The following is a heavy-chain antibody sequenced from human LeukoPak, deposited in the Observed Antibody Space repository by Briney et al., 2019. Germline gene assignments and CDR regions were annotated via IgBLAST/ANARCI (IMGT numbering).Heavy chain of an antibody. CDR1: GFNFDYYA. Sequence: GWSLRLSFACSGFNFDYYAMHWVGQAPGRGREGVSGINWKTGNGIYADSVKGRFTISRDNAKNSLYLQMSSLRAEDTALYYCTRRAARWQFDLWGRGTLLTVSS. D-gene: IGHD5-24*01. V-gene: IGHV3-9*01. J-gene: IGHJ2*01. CDR2: INWKTGNG. CDR3: TRRAARWQFDL.